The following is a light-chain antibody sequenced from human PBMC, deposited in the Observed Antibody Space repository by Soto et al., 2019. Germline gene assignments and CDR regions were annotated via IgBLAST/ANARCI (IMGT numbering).Light chain of an antibody. V-gene: IGKV3-20*01. J-gene: IGKJ2*01. CDR2: AAS. Sequence: EFGLTQPPAPLPLSQGERATLSCRASQSVSSYYLAWYQKKPARAPSLLIYAASSRATGIPDRFSGSGSGTDFTLTISRLEPEDFAVYYCQQYGSSPTFGQGTKLEIK. CDR1: QSVSSYY. CDR3: QQYGSSPT.